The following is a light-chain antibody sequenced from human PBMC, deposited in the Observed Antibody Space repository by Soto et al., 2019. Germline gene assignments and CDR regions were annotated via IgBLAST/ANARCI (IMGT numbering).Light chain of an antibody. CDR3: QQYHNWPSYTF. CDR1: ESVSTR. V-gene: IGKV3-15*01. J-gene: IGKJ2*01. Sequence: EIEMTQSPDTLSMSPGERATLSCRTSESVSTRLAWYQQRPGQVPRLLIYDASTRASGIPARFSGSGSGTEFTLTISSLQSEDFAIYYCQQYHNWPSYTFFGQGTKLEIK. CDR2: DAS.